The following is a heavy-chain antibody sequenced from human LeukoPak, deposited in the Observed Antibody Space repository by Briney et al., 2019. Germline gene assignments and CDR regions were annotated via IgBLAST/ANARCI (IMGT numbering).Heavy chain of an antibody. V-gene: IGHV3-53*01. CDR3: ARDRYGDSDY. J-gene: IGHJ4*02. CDR1: GFTISSNY. CDR2: IYSGGNT. Sequence: GGSLRLSCAASGFTISSNYMSWVRQAPGKGLEWVSIIYSGGNTYYADSVKGRFTISRDNSKNTLYLQMNGLRAEDTAVYYCARDRYGDSDYWGQGTLVTVSS. D-gene: IGHD4-17*01.